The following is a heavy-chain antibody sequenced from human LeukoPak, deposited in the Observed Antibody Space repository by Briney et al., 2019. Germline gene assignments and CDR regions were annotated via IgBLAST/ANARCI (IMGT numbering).Heavy chain of an antibody. D-gene: IGHD4-17*01. V-gene: IGHV3-21*01. Sequence: GGSLRLSCAASGFTFSSFNMNWVRQAPGKGLERVSSIDTTSNYIHYGDSVRGRFTISRDNAKNSLYLQMNSLRVEDTAVYYCARRDYDYGGSETGRHNYMDVWGKGTTVTVSS. CDR1: GFTFSSFN. CDR3: ARRDYDYGGSETGRHNYMDV. CDR2: IDTTSNYI. J-gene: IGHJ6*03.